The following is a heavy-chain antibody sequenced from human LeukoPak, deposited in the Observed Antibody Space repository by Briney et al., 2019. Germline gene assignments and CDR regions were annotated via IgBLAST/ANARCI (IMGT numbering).Heavy chain of an antibody. Sequence: GGSLRLSCAASGFTFSSYSMNWVRQAPGKGLEWVSSISSSSSYIYHADSVKGRFTISRDNAKNSLYLQMNSLRAEDTAVYYCASGRDYGDSGPFDYWGQGTLVTVSS. D-gene: IGHD4-17*01. V-gene: IGHV3-21*01. J-gene: IGHJ4*02. CDR2: ISSSSSYI. CDR3: ASGRDYGDSGPFDY. CDR1: GFTFSSYS.